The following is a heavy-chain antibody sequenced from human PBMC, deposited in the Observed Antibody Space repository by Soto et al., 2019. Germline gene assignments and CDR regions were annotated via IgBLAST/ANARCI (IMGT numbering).Heavy chain of an antibody. D-gene: IGHD1-26*01. V-gene: IGHV3-33*01. Sequence: VQLVESGGGVVQPGGSLRLSCAASGNIFNGYGMHWVRQPPGKGLEWVAVIRYDGSNIFYADSVKGRFTISRDNSKNTWQLHMNSVRGEDTAVSYCARDGVGDTACFVYNDYGGQGCLVTVS. CDR3: ARDGVGDTACFVYNDY. CDR1: GNIFNGYG. CDR2: IRYDGSNI. J-gene: IGHJ4*02.